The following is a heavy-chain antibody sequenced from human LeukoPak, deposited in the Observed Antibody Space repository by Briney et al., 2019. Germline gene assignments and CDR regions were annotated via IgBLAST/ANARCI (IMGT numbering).Heavy chain of an antibody. D-gene: IGHD2-15*01. V-gene: IGHV3-33*01. CDR1: GFTFSSYG. CDR3: ARDAFEVVVRTESAGYGMDV. Sequence: GGSLRLSCAAYGFTFSSYGMHWVRQAPGKGLERVAVIWYDGSNKYYADSVKGRFTISRDNSKNTLYLQMNSLRAEDTAVYYCARDAFEVVVRTESAGYGMDVWGQGTTVTVSS. CDR2: IWYDGSNK. J-gene: IGHJ6*02.